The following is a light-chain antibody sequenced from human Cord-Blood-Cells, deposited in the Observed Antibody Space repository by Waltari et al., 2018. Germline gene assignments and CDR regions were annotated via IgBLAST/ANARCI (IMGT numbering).Light chain of an antibody. CDR1: SSDVGRYNL. CDR3: CSYAGSSTFLVV. Sequence: QSALTQPASVSGSPGQSITISCTGTSSDVGRYNLVSWYQQHPGKATKLMIYEGSKRPSGVSNRFSGSKSGNTASLTISGLQAEDEADYYCCSYAGSSTFLVVFGGGTKLTVL. CDR2: EGS. V-gene: IGLV2-23*03. J-gene: IGLJ2*01.